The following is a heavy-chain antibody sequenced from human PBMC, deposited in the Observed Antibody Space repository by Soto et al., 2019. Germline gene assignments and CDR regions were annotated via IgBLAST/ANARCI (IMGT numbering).Heavy chain of an antibody. J-gene: IGHJ4*02. V-gene: IGHV1-69*02. CDR2: IIPILGIA. CDR1: GGTFSSYT. Sequence: EASVKVSCKASGGTFSSYTISWVRQAPGQGLEWMGRIIPILGIANYAQKFQGRVTITADKSTSTAYMELSSLRSEDTAVYYCARGRKAYCSGGSCYHKDNDYWGQGTLVTVSS. CDR3: ARGRKAYCSGGSCYHKDNDY. D-gene: IGHD2-15*01.